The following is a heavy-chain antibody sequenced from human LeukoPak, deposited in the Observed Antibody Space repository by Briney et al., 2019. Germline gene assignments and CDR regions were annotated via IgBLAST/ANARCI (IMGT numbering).Heavy chain of an antibody. J-gene: IGHJ4*02. V-gene: IGHV4-59*01. D-gene: IGHD2-2*01. CDR3: ARGSCSSTSCYYFDY. CDR1: GGSISGYY. Sequence: ALETLSLTCTVSGGSISGYYWSWIRQPPGKGLEWVGYIYYSGSANYNPSLKGRVTMSVHTSKNQFSLKVSSVTAADTAVYFCARGSCSSTSCYYFDYWGQGTLVTVSS. CDR2: IYYSGSA.